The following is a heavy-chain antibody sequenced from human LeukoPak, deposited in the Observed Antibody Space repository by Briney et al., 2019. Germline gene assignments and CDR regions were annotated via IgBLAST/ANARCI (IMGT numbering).Heavy chain of an antibody. Sequence: PSETPSLTCTVSDGSSSSSSWNWLRQPPGKGLEWIGYIYYSGSTKYNPSLESRVTISVDASKNQISLNLRSVTAADTAIYYCARRQQTGGDNGLYNWFDPWGQGILVTVSS. CDR1: DGSSSSSS. CDR2: IYYSGST. CDR3: ARRQQTGGDNGLYNWFDP. J-gene: IGHJ5*02. D-gene: IGHD2-21*01. V-gene: IGHV4-59*08.